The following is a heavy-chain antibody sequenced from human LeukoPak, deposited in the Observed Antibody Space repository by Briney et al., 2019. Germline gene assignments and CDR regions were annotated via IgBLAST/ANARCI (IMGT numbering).Heavy chain of an antibody. J-gene: IGHJ5*02. CDR1: GYTFTGYY. CDR3: ARDRPGRYCSTTSCYNASPFDP. Sequence: GASVKVSCKASGYTFTGYYIHWVRQAPGQGLEWMGWIKPNSGDTNYAQKFQGRVTMTRDTSISTAYMELSRLRSDDTAVYYCARDRPGRYCSTTSCYNASPFDPWGQGTLVTVSS. CDR2: IKPNSGDT. D-gene: IGHD2-2*02. V-gene: IGHV1-2*02.